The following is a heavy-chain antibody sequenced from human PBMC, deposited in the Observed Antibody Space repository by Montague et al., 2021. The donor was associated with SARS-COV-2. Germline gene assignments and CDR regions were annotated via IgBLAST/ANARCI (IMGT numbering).Heavy chain of an antibody. J-gene: IGHJ4*02. CDR3: VRGYYGGPFGN. Sequence: SLRLSCAASGSTFGDYGMSWVRQAPGRGLEWVSGITWNSVRTGYADSVRGRFTISRDNAKNSLYLQMNILRVEDAALYYCVRGYYGGPFGNWGQGTLVTVSS. D-gene: IGHD1-26*01. CDR1: GSTFGDYG. CDR2: ITWNSVRT. V-gene: IGHV3-20*04.